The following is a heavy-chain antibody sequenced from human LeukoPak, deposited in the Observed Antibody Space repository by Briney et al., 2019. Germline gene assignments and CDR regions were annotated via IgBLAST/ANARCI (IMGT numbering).Heavy chain of an antibody. CDR1: GFAVSGTY. CDR2: ISSSSSYI. J-gene: IGHJ4*02. CDR3: ARDRNGRKTDY. Sequence: GGSLRLSCAASGFAVSGTYMNWVRQAPGRGLEWVSSISSSSSYIYYADSVKGRFTISRDNAKNSLYLQMNSLRAEDTAVYYCARDRNGRKTDYWGQGTLVTVSS. D-gene: IGHD2-8*01. V-gene: IGHV3-21*01.